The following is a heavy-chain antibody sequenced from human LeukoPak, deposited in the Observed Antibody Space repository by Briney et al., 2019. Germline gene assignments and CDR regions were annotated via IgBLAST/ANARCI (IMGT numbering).Heavy chain of an antibody. CDR2: INWNGGNT. CDR1: GFTFDDYG. J-gene: IGHJ3*02. V-gene: IGHV3-20*04. CDR3: AREFGGLDDALDI. Sequence: GGSLRLSCAAFGFTFDDYGMSWVRQSPSKGLEWVSRINWNGGNTGYVDSVKGRFTISRDNAKNSLYLQMNSLRAEDTALYYCAREFGGLDDALDIWGQGTMVTVSS. D-gene: IGHD3-10*01.